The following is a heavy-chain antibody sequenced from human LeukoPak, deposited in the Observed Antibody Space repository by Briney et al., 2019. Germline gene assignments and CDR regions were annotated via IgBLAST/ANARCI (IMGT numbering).Heavy chain of an antibody. CDR2: IKQDGSEK. Sequence: GGSLRLSCTASRFTFSSYWMSWVRQAPGKGLEWVANIKQDGSEKYCVDSVKGRFTISRDNAKNPLYLQMNSLRAEDTAVYYCARKDGDYGYYYYYGMDVWGKGTTVTVSS. V-gene: IGHV3-7*03. CDR1: RFTFSSYW. D-gene: IGHD4-17*01. J-gene: IGHJ6*04. CDR3: ARKDGDYGYYYYYGMDV.